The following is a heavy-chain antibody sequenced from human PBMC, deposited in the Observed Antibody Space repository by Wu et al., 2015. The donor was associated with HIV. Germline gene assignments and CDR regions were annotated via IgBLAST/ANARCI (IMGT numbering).Heavy chain of an antibody. D-gene: IGHD2-21*01. J-gene: IGHJ4*02. CDR2: IIPIFGTA. V-gene: IGHV1-69*12. CDR1: GGTFSSYA. CDR3: ASEGWVCGGDCYQADY. Sequence: QVQLVQSGAEVKKPGSSVKVSCKASGGTFSSYAISWVRQAPGQGLEWMGGIIPIFGTANYAQKFQGRVTITADESTSTAYMELSSLRSEDTAVYYCASEGWVCGGDCYQADYWGQGTLVTVSS.